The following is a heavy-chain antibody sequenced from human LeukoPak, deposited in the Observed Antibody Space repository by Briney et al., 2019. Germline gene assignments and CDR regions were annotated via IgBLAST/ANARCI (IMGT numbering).Heavy chain of an antibody. CDR2: IRHDGSKE. V-gene: IGHV3-30*02. CDR1: GLSTYG. J-gene: IGHJ4*02. Sequence: GGSLRLSCAASGLSTYGIHWVRQAPGKGLEWVAFIRHDGSKEYYANSVKGRFTISRDSSRNTLYLHLNSLSTEDTAIYYCARDLTYDGDTSGYWGGDYWGQGTLVTVSS. D-gene: IGHD3-22*01. CDR3: ARDLTYDGDTSGYWGGDY.